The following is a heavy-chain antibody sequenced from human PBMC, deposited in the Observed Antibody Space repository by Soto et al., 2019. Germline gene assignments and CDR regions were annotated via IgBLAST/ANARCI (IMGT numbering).Heavy chain of an antibody. J-gene: IGHJ5*02. CDR2: IYYSGST. Sequence: SETLSLTCTVSGGSISSYYWSWIRQPPGKGLEWIGYIYYSGSTNYNPSLKSRVTISVDTSKNQFSLKLSSVTAADTAVYYCAREKVPFSWVWFDPWRQGTLVTVSS. D-gene: IGHD3-10*01. CDR1: GGSISSYY. CDR3: AREKVPFSWVWFDP. V-gene: IGHV4-59*01.